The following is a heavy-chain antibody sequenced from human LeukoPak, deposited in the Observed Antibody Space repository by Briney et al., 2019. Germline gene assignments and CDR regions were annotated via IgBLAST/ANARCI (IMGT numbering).Heavy chain of an antibody. D-gene: IGHD3-10*01. J-gene: IGHJ4*02. CDR3: AKDTGLLWFGEA. CDR1: GFTFGDYA. CDR2: IRSKAYGGTT. Sequence: GGSLRLSCTASGFTFGDYAMSWVRQAPGKGLEWVGFIRSKAYGGTTEYAASVKGRFTISRDDSKSIAYLQMNSLKTEDTAVYYCAKDTGLLWFGEAWGQGTLVTVSS. V-gene: IGHV3-49*04.